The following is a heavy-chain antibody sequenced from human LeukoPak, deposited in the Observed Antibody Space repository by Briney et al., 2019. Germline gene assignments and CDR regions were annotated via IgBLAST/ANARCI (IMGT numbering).Heavy chain of an antibody. D-gene: IGHD5-24*01. CDR2: INTNSGGT. V-gene: IGHV1-2*02. J-gene: IGHJ4*02. CDR3: ARDDSRDGYNAFDY. CDR1: GYTFTDYH. Sequence: ASVKVSCKASGYTFTDYHMHWVRQAPGQGLEWMGWINTNSGGTSYAQKFQGRVTMTRDTSISTAYMELSRLRSDDTAVYYCARDDSRDGYNAFDYWGQGTLVTVSS.